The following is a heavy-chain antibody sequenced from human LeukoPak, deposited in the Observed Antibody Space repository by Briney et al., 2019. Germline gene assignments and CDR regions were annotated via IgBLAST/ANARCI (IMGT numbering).Heavy chain of an antibody. J-gene: IGHJ4*02. CDR1: GFVFDTYG. CDR3: AKGKWGHEYYFDY. V-gene: IGHV3-33*03. CDR2: IWYDGSKK. D-gene: IGHD7-27*01. Sequence: GGSLRLSCAASGFVFDTYGMHWVRQAPGKGLEWVAVIWYDGSKKYYADSVKGRFTISRDNSKNTLYLQMNSLRAEDTAVYYCAKGKWGHEYYFDYWGQGTLVTVSS.